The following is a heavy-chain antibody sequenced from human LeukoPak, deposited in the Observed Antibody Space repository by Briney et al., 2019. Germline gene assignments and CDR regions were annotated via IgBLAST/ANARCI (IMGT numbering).Heavy chain of an antibody. CDR2: ISGSGGST. V-gene: IGHV3-23*01. J-gene: IGHJ4*02. D-gene: IGHD2-21*02. CDR3: AKLSFNCGGDCYSRDYFDY. CDR1: GGSISSSN. Sequence: PSETLSLTCAVSGGSISSSNWWSWVRQAPGKGLEWVSAISGSGGSTYYADSVKGRFTISRDNSKNTLYLQMNSLRAEDTAVYYCAKLSFNCGGDCYSRDYFDYWGQGTLVTVSS.